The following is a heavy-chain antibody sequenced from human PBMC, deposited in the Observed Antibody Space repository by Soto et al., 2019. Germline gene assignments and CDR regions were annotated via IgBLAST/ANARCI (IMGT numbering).Heavy chain of an antibody. CDR2: IYYSGST. V-gene: IGHV4-31*03. Sequence: SETLSLTCTVSGGSISSGGYYWSWIRQHPGKGLEWIGYIYYSGSTYYNPSLKSRVTISVDTSKNQFSLKLSSVTAADTAVYYCARSSGDYVFYAFDIWGQGTMVTVSS. CDR1: GGSISSGGYY. D-gene: IGHD4-17*01. CDR3: ARSSGDYVFYAFDI. J-gene: IGHJ3*02.